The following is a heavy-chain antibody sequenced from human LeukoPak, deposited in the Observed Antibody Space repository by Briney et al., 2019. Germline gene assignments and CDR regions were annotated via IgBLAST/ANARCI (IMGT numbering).Heavy chain of an antibody. CDR3: ARGGITMIVVVINTLDY. J-gene: IGHJ4*02. CDR2: INPNSGGT. Sequence: GASVTVSCKASGYTFTGYYMHWVRQAPGQGLEWMGWINPNSGGTNYAQKFQGRVTMTRDTSISTAYMELSRLRSDDTAVYYCARGGITMIVVVINTLDYWGQGTLVTVSS. V-gene: IGHV1-2*02. D-gene: IGHD3-22*01. CDR1: GYTFTGYY.